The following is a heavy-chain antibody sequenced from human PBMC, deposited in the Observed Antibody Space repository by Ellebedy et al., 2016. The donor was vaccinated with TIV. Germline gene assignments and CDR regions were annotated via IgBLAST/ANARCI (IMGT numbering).Heavy chain of an antibody. CDR2: INSDGSST. CDR1: GFTVSSNY. V-gene: IGHV3-74*01. CDR3: ARDHPLGIENFDY. D-gene: IGHD7-27*01. J-gene: IGHJ4*02. Sequence: GESLKISCAASGFTVSSNYMSWVRQAPGKGLVWVSRINSDGSSTSYADSVKGRFTISRDNAKNTLYLQMNSLRAEDTAVYYCARDHPLGIENFDYWGQGTLVTVSS.